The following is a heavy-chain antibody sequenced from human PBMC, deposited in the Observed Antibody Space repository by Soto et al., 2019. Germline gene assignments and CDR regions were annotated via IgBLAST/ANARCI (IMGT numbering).Heavy chain of an antibody. V-gene: IGHV4-34*01. CDR3: ASRRRGYSGYHFNY. D-gene: IGHD5-12*01. Sequence: XXTLSLPFAVYGGSFSGYYWSWIPQPPGKGLEWIGEINHSGSTNYNPSLKSRVTISVDTSKNQFSLKLSSVTAADTAVYYCASRRRGYSGYHFNYWGQGTLVTVSS. CDR2: INHSGST. J-gene: IGHJ4*02. CDR1: GGSFSGYY.